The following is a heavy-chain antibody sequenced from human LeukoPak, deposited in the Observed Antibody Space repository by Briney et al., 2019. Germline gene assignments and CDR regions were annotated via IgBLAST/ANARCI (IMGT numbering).Heavy chain of an antibody. CDR2: ISSSGSTI. CDR1: GFTFGSYE. D-gene: IGHD1-26*01. Sequence: GGSLRLSCAASGFTFGSYEMNWVRQAPGKGLEWVSYISSSGSTIYYADSVKGRFTISRDNSKNTLYLQMNSLRAEDTAVYYCAKDGGEWELPSYFDYWGQGTLVTVSS. CDR3: AKDGGEWELPSYFDY. J-gene: IGHJ4*02. V-gene: IGHV3-48*03.